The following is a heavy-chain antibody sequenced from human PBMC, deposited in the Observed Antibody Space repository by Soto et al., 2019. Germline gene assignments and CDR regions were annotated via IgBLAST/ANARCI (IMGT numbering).Heavy chain of an antibody. CDR2: ISVSGGST. J-gene: IGHJ4*02. Sequence: EVQLLDSGGGLIQPGGSLRLSCAASGFTFRNYAMNWVRQAPGKGLEWVSGISVSGGSTYYADSVKGRFTVSRDNSKSTVFLQMNSLRAEDTAVYFCAKVPLGYCTNGVCYAWDYWGQGTLVTVSS. CDR1: GFTFRNYA. CDR3: AKVPLGYCTNGVCYAWDY. D-gene: IGHD2-8*01. V-gene: IGHV3-23*01.